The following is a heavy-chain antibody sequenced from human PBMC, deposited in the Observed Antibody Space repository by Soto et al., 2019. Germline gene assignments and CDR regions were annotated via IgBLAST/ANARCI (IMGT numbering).Heavy chain of an antibody. D-gene: IGHD2-2*01. CDR1: GGSISSYY. CDR2: IYISGST. Sequence: ETLSLTCTVSGGSISSYYWSWIRQPAGKGLEWIGRIYISGSTNYNPSLKSRVTMSVDTSKNQFSLKLSSVTAADTAVYYCARVGYCSSTSCYERPHYYGMDVWGQGTTVTVSS. V-gene: IGHV4-4*07. CDR3: ARVGYCSSTSCYERPHYYGMDV. J-gene: IGHJ6*02.